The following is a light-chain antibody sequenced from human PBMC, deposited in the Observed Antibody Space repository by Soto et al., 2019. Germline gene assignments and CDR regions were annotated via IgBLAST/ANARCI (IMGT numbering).Light chain of an antibody. CDR3: QKCKVAPFT. J-gene: IGKJ4*01. Sequence: DIQMTQSPSSLSASVGDRVTITCWASQGIDNHLAWYQQKPGKAPKLLIYAASTLQSGVPSRFTGSGSGTDFTLTISSLQPEDAATYYCQKCKVAPFTFGGGTKVEI. CDR1: QGIDNH. CDR2: AAS. V-gene: IGKV1-27*01.